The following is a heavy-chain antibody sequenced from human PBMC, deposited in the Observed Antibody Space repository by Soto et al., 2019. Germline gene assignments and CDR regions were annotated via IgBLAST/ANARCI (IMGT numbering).Heavy chain of an antibody. CDR3: ANLPLDGSGFAC. CDR1: GFTFDDYA. D-gene: IGHD3-10*01. J-gene: IGHJ4*02. CDR2: ISWNGASI. Sequence: EVQLVESGGGLVQPGRSLRLSCAASGFTFDDYAIHWVRQAPGRGLEWVAGISWNGASIGYADSVKGRFTISRDNAKNSLHLQMNSLRSEDTAVYYCANLPLDGSGFACWGQGTLVTVSS. V-gene: IGHV3-9*01.